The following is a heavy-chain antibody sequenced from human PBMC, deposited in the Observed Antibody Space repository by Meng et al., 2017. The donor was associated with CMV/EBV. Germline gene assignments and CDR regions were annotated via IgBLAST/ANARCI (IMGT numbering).Heavy chain of an antibody. V-gene: IGHV4-34*01. D-gene: IGHD3-3*01. J-gene: IGHJ4*02. CDR1: GGSFSGYY. Sequence: SETLSLTCAVYGGSFSGYYWSWIRQPPGKGLEWIGEINHSGSTNYNPSLKSRVTISVDTSKNQFSLKLSSVTAADTAVYYCARAWSRAIFGVASASFDYWGQGTLVTVSS. CDR2: INHSGST. CDR3: ARAWSRAIFGVASASFDY.